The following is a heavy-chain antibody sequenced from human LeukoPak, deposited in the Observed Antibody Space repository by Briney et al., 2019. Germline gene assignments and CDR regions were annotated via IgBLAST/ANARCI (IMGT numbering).Heavy chain of an antibody. CDR1: GYTFIGYY. CDR3: ARLPSGTGWLRYFDY. V-gene: IGHV1-2*02. Sequence: ASVKVSCKASGYTFIGYYMYWVRQAPGQGPEWMGWINPNSGATNYAQKFQGRVTMTRDTSISTAYMELSRLRSDDTAVYYCARLPSGTGWLRYFDYWGQGTLVTVSS. CDR2: INPNSGAT. D-gene: IGHD2-15*01. J-gene: IGHJ4*02.